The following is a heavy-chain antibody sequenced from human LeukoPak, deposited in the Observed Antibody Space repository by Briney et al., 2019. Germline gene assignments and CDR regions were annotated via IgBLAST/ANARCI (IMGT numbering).Heavy chain of an antibody. J-gene: IGHJ4*02. CDR1: GYSFTSYG. D-gene: IGHD2-15*01. CDR3: ARVPSGGPFDY. V-gene: IGHV1-18*01. Sequence: ASVKISCKASGYSFTSYGISWVRQAPGQGLEWMGWISAYNGNTNYAQRLQGRVTMTTDTSTSTAYMELRSLTSDDTAVYYCARVPSGGPFDYWGQGTLVTVSS. CDR2: ISAYNGNT.